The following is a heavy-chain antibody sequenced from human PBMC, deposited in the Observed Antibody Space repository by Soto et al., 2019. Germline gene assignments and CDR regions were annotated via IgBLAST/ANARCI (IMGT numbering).Heavy chain of an antibody. J-gene: IGHJ6*02. CDR1: GFAFSNYG. CDR3: AKDGTRDGYYGIDV. Sequence: QVQLVESGGGVVQPGRSLRLSCAASGFAFSNYGMHWVRQAPGKGLEWVTVISYDEGNKYYADSVKGRFTISRDNSKNTIYLQMNSLRDEDTAVYYCAKDGTRDGYYGIDVWGQGTTVTVSS. D-gene: IGHD4-17*01. V-gene: IGHV3-30*18. CDR2: ISYDEGNK.